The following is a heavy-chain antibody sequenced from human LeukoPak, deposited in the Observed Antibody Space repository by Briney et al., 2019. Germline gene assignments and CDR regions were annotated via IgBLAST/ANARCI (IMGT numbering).Heavy chain of an antibody. CDR3: ARDPPEMYSSSSAPWD. CDR1: GFTFSSYW. D-gene: IGHD6-6*01. CDR2: IKQDGSEK. V-gene: IGHV3-7*01. Sequence: GGSLRLSCAASGFTFSSYWMSWVRQAPGKGLEWVANIKQDGSEKYYVDSVKGRFTISRDNAKNSLYLQTNSLRAEDTAVYSCARDPPEMYSSSSAPWDWGQGTLVTVSS. J-gene: IGHJ4*02.